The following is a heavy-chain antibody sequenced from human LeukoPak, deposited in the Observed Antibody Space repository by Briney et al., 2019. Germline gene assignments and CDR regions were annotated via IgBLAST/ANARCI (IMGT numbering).Heavy chain of an antibody. J-gene: IGHJ5*02. D-gene: IGHD4/OR15-4a*01. V-gene: IGHV3-48*02. CDR1: GFTFSSHS. CDR2: ISSTGNTK. CDR3: AIDLTSEPTP. Sequence: GGSLRLSCAASGFTFSSHSMNWVRQAPGKGLEGISYISSTGNTKHYVDSVMGRFTISRDNAKNSVYLQMNSLRDEDTAVYYCAIDLTSEPTPWGQGTLVTVSS.